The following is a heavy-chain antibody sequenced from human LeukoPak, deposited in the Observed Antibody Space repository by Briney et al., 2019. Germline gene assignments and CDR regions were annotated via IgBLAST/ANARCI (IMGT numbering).Heavy chain of an antibody. V-gene: IGHV3-23*01. CDR3: AKEASGYGYYFDY. D-gene: IGHD3-10*01. CDR1: GFTFSIYA. J-gene: IGHJ4*02. CDR2: ISGTSGNT. Sequence: GGSLRLSCAASGFTFSIYAMSWVRQAPGKGLEWVSSISGTSGNTYYADSVKGRFTISRDNSKNTLYLQMNSLRAEDTAVYYCAKEASGYGYYFDYWGQGTLVTVSS.